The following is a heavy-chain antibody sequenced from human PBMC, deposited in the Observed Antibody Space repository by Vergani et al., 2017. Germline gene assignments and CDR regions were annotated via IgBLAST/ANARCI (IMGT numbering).Heavy chain of an antibody. Sequence: VQLVESGGGVVQPGRSLRLSCAASGFTFSSYSMNWVRQAPGKGLEWVSSISSSSSYIYYADSVKGRFTISRDNAKNSLYLQMNSLRAEDTAVYYCARGSLWFGEPLRSWGQGTLVTVSS. CDR2: ISSSSSYI. CDR1: GFTFSSYS. V-gene: IGHV3-21*01. CDR3: ARGSLWFGEPLRS. J-gene: IGHJ5*02. D-gene: IGHD3-10*01.